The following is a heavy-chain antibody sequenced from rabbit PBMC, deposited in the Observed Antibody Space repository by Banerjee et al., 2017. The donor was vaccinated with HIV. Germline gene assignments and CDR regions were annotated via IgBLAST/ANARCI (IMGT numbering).Heavy chain of an antibody. D-gene: IGHD3-1*01. CDR3: ARDGGVMPAFSL. J-gene: IGHJ4*01. CDR2: IYGGSSGST. CDR1: GFSFSSGYD. V-gene: IGHV1S40*01. Sequence: QSLEESGGDLVKPGASLTLTCTASGFSFSSGYDMCWVRQAPGKGLEWIACIYGGSSGSTHYASWAKGRFTISKTSSTTVTLQMTSLTDADTATYFCARDGGVMPAFSLWGPGTLVTVS.